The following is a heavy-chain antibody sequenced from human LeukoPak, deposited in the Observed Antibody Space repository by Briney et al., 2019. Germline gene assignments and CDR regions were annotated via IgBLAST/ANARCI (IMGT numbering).Heavy chain of an antibody. CDR2: IYYSGST. CDR1: GGSISSSSYY. V-gene: IGHV4-39*01. D-gene: IGHD3-22*01. Sequence: PSETLSLTCTVSGGSISSSSYYWGWIRQPPGKGLEWIGSIYYSGSTYYNPSLKSRVTISVDTSKNQFSLKLSSVTAADTAVYYCASPYYAGGGYSLIDGFDIWGPGTVVTVSS. CDR3: ASPYYAGGGYSLIDGFDI. J-gene: IGHJ3*02.